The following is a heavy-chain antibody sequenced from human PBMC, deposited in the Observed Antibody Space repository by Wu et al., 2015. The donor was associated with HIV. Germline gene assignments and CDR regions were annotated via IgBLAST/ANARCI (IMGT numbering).Heavy chain of an antibody. CDR2: ILPIYGTT. CDR1: GDTFSNYA. J-gene: IGHJ4*02. V-gene: IGHV1-69*12. D-gene: IGHD1-1*01. CDR3: AREAGPERRFWDY. Sequence: QVHLVQSGAEVKKSGSSVKVSCKASGDTFSNYAINWVRQAPGQGLEWMGDILPIYGTTHYAQKFQGRVTISADESTTTAYMELSSLRSEDTAVYYCAREAGPERRFWDYWGQGTLVTVSS.